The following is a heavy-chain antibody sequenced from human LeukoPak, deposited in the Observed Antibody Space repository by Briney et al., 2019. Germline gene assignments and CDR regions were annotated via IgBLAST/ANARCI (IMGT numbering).Heavy chain of an antibody. V-gene: IGHV3-30-3*01. Sequence: GGSLRLSCAASGFTFSSYAMHWVRQAPGKGLEWVAVISYDGSNKYYADSVKGRFTISRDNSKNTLYLQMNSLRAEDMAVYYCARDMAGATSYWGQGTLVTVSS. D-gene: IGHD1-26*01. CDR2: ISYDGSNK. CDR1: GFTFSSYA. CDR3: ARDMAGATSY. J-gene: IGHJ4*02.